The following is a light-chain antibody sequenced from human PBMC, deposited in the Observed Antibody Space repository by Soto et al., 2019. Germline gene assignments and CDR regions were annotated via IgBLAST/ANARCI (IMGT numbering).Light chain of an antibody. Sequence: EIVLTQSPATLSLSPGERATLSCRASQGVSSYLAWYQQKPGQAPRLLIYDASNRATGIPARFSGSGSGTDFTLTISSLEPEDFAVYSCQQRSNWPPRFTFGPGTKVDIK. V-gene: IGKV3-11*01. J-gene: IGKJ3*01. CDR2: DAS. CDR3: QQRSNWPPRFT. CDR1: QGVSSY.